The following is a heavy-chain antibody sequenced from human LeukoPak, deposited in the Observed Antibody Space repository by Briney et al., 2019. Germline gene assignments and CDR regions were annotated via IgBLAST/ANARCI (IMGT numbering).Heavy chain of an antibody. V-gene: IGHV1-18*01. Sequence: GASVKVSCKASGYTFTSYGISWVRQAPGQGLEWMGWISAYNGNTNYAQKLQGRVTMTTDTSTSTAYMELRSLRSDDTAVYYCARGFVWGSYRYTAFDIWGQGTMVTVSS. D-gene: IGHD3-16*02. CDR2: ISAYNGNT. CDR3: ARGFVWGSYRYTAFDI. CDR1: GYTFTSYG. J-gene: IGHJ3*02.